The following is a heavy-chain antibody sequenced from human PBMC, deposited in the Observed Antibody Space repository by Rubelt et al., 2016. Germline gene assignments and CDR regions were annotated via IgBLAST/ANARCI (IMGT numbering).Heavy chain of an antibody. J-gene: IGHJ3*02. CDR3: VRVKRLSGSYYGDTFDI. V-gene: IGHV4-4*02. CDR1: GDSINSPNW. Sequence: QVQLQESGPGLVRPSGTLSLTCGVSGDSINSPNWWNWVRQPPGKGLEWIGEILHTGSTHYNPSLKSRVTMSVDTSRNQLFRGLNSVTAADTAIYYCVRVKRLSGSYYGDTFDIWGQGTMVTVSS. D-gene: IGHD1-26*01. CDR2: ILHTGST.